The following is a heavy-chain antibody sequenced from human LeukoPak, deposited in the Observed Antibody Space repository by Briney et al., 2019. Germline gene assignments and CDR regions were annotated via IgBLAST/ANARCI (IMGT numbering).Heavy chain of an antibody. CDR2: INSDGSST. Sequence: GGSLRLSCAASGFTFSSYGMSWVRQAPGKGLVWVSRINSDGSSTSYADSVKGRFTISRDNAKNTLYLQMNSLRAEDTAVYYCARDSYYYGSLQGYMDVWGKGTTVTISS. CDR3: ARDSYYYGSLQGYMDV. D-gene: IGHD3-10*01. V-gene: IGHV3-74*01. CDR1: GFTFSSYG. J-gene: IGHJ6*03.